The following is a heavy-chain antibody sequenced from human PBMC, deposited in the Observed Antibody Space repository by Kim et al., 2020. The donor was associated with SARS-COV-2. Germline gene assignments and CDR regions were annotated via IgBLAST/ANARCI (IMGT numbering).Heavy chain of an antibody. Sequence: SETLSLTCAVYGGSFSGYYWSWIRQPPGKGLEWIGEINHSGSTNYNPSLKSRVTISVDTSKNQFSLKLSSVTAADTAVYYCARGATYYYGSGSYYKPSLDYWGQGTLVTVSS. V-gene: IGHV4-34*01. CDR2: INHSGST. D-gene: IGHD3-10*01. J-gene: IGHJ4*02. CDR1: GGSFSGYY. CDR3: ARGATYYYGSGSYYKPSLDY.